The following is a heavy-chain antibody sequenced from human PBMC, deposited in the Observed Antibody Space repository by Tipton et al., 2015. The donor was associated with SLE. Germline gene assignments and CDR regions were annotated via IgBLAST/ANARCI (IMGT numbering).Heavy chain of an antibody. CDR2: IYRSGTA. Sequence: TLSLTCSVSSYSIYNGFYWGWIRQSPGKGLEWIGSIYRSGTAYYNPSLKSRVTMSVDTSKNQFSLKVRSVTAADTAVYYCARGSTVTRMDVWGQGTTVTVSS. J-gene: IGHJ6*02. D-gene: IGHD4-17*01. CDR3: ARGSTVTRMDV. V-gene: IGHV4-38-2*02. CDR1: SYSIYNGFY.